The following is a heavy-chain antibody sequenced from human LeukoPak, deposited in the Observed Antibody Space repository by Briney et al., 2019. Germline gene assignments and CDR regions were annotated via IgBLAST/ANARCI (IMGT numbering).Heavy chain of an antibody. CDR1: GYTFTSYY. CDR2: INPSGGST. CDR3: ARDRGYSGYEVYYYMYV. V-gene: IGHV1-46*01. J-gene: IGHJ6*03. D-gene: IGHD5-12*01. Sequence: ASVKVSCKASGYTFTSYYMHWVRQAPGQGLEWMGIINPSGGSTNYAQKFQGRVTMTRDMSTSKVYMELSSLRSEDPAVYYCARDRGYSGYEVYYYMYVWGKGTTVTVSS.